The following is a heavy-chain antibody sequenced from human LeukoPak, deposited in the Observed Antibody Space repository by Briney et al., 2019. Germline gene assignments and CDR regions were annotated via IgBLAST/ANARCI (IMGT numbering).Heavy chain of an antibody. D-gene: IGHD2/OR15-2a*01. CDR3: ARGRDDYFLNY. V-gene: IGHV3-7*01. Sequence: GGSLRLSCAASGFMFSNYWMTWVRQAPGKGLEWVANIKEDGSEIYYVDSVKGRFTISRDNAKNSLSLQMNSLRVEDTAVYYCARGRDDYFLNYWGQGTLVTVSS. CDR1: GFMFSNYW. J-gene: IGHJ4*02. CDR2: IKEDGSEI.